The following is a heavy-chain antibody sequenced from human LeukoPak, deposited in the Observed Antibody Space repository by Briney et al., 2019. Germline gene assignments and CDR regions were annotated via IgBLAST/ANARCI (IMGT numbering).Heavy chain of an antibody. J-gene: IGHJ4*02. CDR2: IYYSGSP. D-gene: IGHD1-1*01. V-gene: IGHV4-39*01. CDR3: ATWRTAKTGFDY. Sequence: SETLSLTCTVSGGSVSNNNYYWAWIRQPPGKVLECIGSIYYSGSPYYNPSLKSRVTISVDTSKNQFSLRLSSVTAADTAVYYCATWRTAKTGFDYWGRGTLVTVSS. CDR1: GGSVSNNNYY.